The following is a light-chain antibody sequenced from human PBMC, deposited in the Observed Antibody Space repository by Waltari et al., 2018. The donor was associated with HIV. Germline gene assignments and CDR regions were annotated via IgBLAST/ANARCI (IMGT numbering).Light chain of an antibody. CDR1: SSDVGYYNY. CDR3: SSYTSSTIS. CDR2: DVS. V-gene: IGLV2-14*01. Sequence: QSALTQPASVSGSPGQSITISCTGTSSDVGYYNYVSWYQQYPGNAPKLMIYDVSKRPSGVSNRFSGSKSGNTASLTISGLQAEDEADYHCSSYTSSTISFGTGTKV. J-gene: IGLJ1*01.